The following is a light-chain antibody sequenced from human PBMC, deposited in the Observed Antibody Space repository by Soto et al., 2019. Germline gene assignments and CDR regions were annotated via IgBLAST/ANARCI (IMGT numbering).Light chain of an antibody. CDR3: GAWDRSLGVVV. J-gene: IGLJ3*02. V-gene: IGLV1-51*01. CDR1: SSNIGNNF. CDR2: DDT. Sequence: QPVLTQPPSVSAAPGQKVTMSCSGSSSNIGNNFVAWYQQLPGTAPKLLIYDDTKRPYGIPGRFSGSKSGTSATLGITGLQTGDEADYYCGAWDRSLGVVVFGGGTKVTVL.